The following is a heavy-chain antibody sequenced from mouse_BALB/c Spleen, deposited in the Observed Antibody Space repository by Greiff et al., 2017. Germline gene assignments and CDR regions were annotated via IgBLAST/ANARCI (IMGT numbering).Heavy chain of an antibody. V-gene: IGHV14-3*02. CDR1: GFNIKDTY. CDR3: ARRDYGSSLGFAD. D-gene: IGHD1-1*01. CDR2: IDPANGNT. Sequence: VQLQQSGAELVKPGASVKLSCTASGFNIKDTYMHWVKQRPEQGLEWIGRIDPANGNTKYDPKFQGKATITADTSSNTAYLQLSSLTSEDTAVYYCARRDYGSSLGFADWGQGTLVTVSA. J-gene: IGHJ3*01.